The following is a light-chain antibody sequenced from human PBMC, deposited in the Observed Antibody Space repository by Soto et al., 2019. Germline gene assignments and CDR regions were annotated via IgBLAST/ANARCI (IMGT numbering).Light chain of an antibody. V-gene: IGLV2-14*01. Sequence: QSVLTQHASVSGSPGQSITISCTGTSSDVGNDNFVSWYQHHPGKAPKLIIYEVSYRPSGVSHRFSGSKSGNTASLTISGLQSEDEADYYCSSYTTINTLFFGFGNGTKVTVL. CDR1: SSDVGNDNF. CDR3: SSYTTINTLFFG. J-gene: IGLJ1*01. CDR2: EVS.